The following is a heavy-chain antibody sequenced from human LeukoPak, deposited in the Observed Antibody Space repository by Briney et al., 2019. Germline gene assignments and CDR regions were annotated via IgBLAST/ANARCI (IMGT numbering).Heavy chain of an antibody. Sequence: SETLSLTCTVSGYSISSGYYWGWIRQPPGKGLEWIGSIYHSGSTYYNPSLKSRVTISVDKSKNQFSLKLSSVTAADTAVYYCARGYYYDSSGYYDYWGQGTLVTVSS. D-gene: IGHD3-22*01. J-gene: IGHJ4*02. CDR1: GYSISSGYY. CDR3: ARGYYYDSSGYYDY. V-gene: IGHV4-38-2*02. CDR2: IYHSGST.